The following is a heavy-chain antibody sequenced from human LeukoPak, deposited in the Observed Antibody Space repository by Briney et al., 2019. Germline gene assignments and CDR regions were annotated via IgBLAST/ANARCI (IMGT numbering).Heavy chain of an antibody. D-gene: IGHD2-15*01. V-gene: IGHV3-23*01. CDR1: GFTFSSYA. CDR3: AKDSRYCSGGSCYGWFDP. CDR2: ISVTGGST. J-gene: IGHJ5*02. Sequence: EGSLRLSCAASGFTFSSYAMSWVRQAPGKGLEWVSAISVTGGSTYYADSVKGRFTISRDNSRNTLYLQMNSLRAEGTAVYYCAKDSRYCSGGSCYGWFDPWGQGTLVTVSS.